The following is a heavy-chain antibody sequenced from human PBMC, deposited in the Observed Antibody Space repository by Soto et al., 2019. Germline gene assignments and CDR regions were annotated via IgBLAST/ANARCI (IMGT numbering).Heavy chain of an antibody. Sequence: QMRLQESGPGLVKPSGTLSLACAVSGASVSSDNWWSWVRQPPGKGLEWIGEIFHSETTNYNPSLKSRATISVDKSKNQCSLTLTSVTAADTGVYYCAKNGWYSADIWGQGTMVTVSS. D-gene: IGHD6-19*01. CDR1: GASVSSDNW. V-gene: IGHV4-4*02. CDR3: AKNGWYSADI. CDR2: IFHSETT. J-gene: IGHJ3*02.